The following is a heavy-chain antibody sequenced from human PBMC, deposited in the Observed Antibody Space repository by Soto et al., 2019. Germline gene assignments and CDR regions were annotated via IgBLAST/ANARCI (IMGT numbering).Heavy chain of an antibody. CDR3: ARGGADWSLRNFDV. D-gene: IGHD3-9*01. CDR1: GASIASGGYC. CDR2: VYQNGNA. V-gene: IGHV4-30-2*01. J-gene: IGHJ2*01. Sequence: QLQLQEPGSGLVKPSQTLSLTCTVSGASIASGGYCWSWIRQPPGKALESIGYVYQNGNAYLNPSLKSRVTMSVDKSKNQFSLKLSSVTAADTAVYFCARGGADWSLRNFDVWGRGTLVSVSS.